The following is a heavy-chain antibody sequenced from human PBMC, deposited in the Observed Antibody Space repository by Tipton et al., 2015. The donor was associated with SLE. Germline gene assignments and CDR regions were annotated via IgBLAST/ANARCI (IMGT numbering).Heavy chain of an antibody. D-gene: IGHD2-21*01. CDR1: GYTFTDYG. CDR3: ARDGVMGPMSVY. Sequence: QVQLVQSGAEMKKPGASVKVSRKASGYTFTDYGFNWVRQAPGQGLEWMGWISAYNGNTKYAQHIQDRVTLTTDTSTNTAYMELRSLRSDDTAVYFCARDGVMGPMSVYWGQGTLVTVSS. J-gene: IGHJ4*02. V-gene: IGHV1-18*01. CDR2: ISAYNGNT.